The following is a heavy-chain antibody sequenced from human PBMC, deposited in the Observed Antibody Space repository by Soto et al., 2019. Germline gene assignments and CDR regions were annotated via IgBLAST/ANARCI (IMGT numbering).Heavy chain of an antibody. J-gene: IGHJ3*02. V-gene: IGHV1-3*01. CDR1: GYTFTSYA. CDR2: INAGNGNT. Sequence: ASVKVSCKASGYTFTSYAMHWVRQAPGQRLEWMGWINAGNGNTKYSQKFQGRVTITRDTSASTAYMELSSLRSEDTAVYYCARTLMGLWAFAIWVQGTMVTVSS. CDR3: ARTLMGLWAFAI. D-gene: IGHD3-16*01.